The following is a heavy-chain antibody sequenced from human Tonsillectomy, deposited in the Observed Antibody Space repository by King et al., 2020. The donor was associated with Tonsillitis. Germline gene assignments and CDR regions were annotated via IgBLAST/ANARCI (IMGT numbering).Heavy chain of an antibody. J-gene: IGHJ4*02. CDR2: INPSGGSP. CDR3: ARASTSHSFDY. CDR1: GYTFTSYY. Sequence: QLVQSGAEVKKPGASVKVSCKASGYTFTSYYMHWVRQAPGQGLEWMAIINPSGGSPTYAQKFQGRFTMTSDTSTSTVYMELSSLRSEDTAVYYCARASTSHSFDYWGQGTLVTVSS. V-gene: IGHV1-46*01. D-gene: IGHD1-26*01.